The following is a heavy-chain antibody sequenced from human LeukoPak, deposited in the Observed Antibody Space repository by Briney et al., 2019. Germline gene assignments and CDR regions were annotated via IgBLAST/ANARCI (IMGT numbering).Heavy chain of an antibody. CDR3: VREGDPIFLFYYFMDV. D-gene: IGHD2-21*01. J-gene: IGHJ6*03. CDR1: GFAFRNYD. V-gene: IGHV3-23*01. CDR2: ISGSGGST. Sequence: PGGSLRLSCAASGFAFRNYDMTWVRQAPGKGLECVSAISGSGGSTYYADSVKGRFTISRDNSKNTLYLQMNSLRVEDTAVYYCVREGDPIFLFYYFMDVWGKGTTVTVSS.